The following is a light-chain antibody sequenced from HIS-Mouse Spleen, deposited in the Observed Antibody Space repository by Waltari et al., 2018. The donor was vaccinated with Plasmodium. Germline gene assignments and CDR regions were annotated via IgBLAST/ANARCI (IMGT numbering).Light chain of an antibody. Sequence: DIQMTQSPSTLSASVGDRVTLTFRASQSISSWLAWYQQKPGKAPKLQIYKASSLASGVPSRFSGSGSGTEFTLTISSLQPDDFATYYCQQYNSYSWTFGRGTKVEIK. V-gene: IGKV1-5*03. CDR3: QQYNSYSWT. CDR2: KAS. J-gene: IGKJ1*01. CDR1: QSISSW.